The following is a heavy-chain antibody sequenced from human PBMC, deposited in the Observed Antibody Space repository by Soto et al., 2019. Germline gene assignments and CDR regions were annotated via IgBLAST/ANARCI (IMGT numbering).Heavy chain of an antibody. CDR2: IYYSGST. CDR3: AKVSTQHSWNDGLDS. J-gene: IGHJ4*02. V-gene: IGHV4-30-4*01. CDR1: GDSIRSGNHY. D-gene: IGHD1-20*01. Sequence: SETLSLTCTVSGDSIRSGNHYWSWIRQPPGKGLEWIGYIYYSGSTYYSPSLKSRVTISVDTSKNQFSLKLGSVTAADTALYLCAKVSTQHSWNDGLDSWGKGTLVTVSS.